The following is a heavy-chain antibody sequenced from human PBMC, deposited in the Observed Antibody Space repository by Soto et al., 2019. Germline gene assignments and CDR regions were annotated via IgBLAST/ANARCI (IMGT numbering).Heavy chain of an antibody. Sequence: GGSLRLSCAASGFTFDDYAMHWVRQAPGKGLEWVSGISWNSGSIGYADSVKGRFTISRDNAKNSLYLQMNSLRAEDTALYYCARGLDRGEVGWGQGTLVTVSS. J-gene: IGHJ4*02. CDR1: GFTFDDYA. D-gene: IGHD3-22*01. CDR2: ISWNSGSI. V-gene: IGHV3-9*01. CDR3: ARGLDRGEVG.